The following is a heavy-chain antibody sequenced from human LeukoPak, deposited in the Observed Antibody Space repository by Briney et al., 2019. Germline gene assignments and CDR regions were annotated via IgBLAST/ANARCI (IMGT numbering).Heavy chain of an antibody. CDR1: GGSISSAAYY. D-gene: IGHD6-13*01. CDR2: IYYTGTT. CDR3: ARRPIAAGNNWFDP. Sequence: SETLSLTCTVSGGSISSAAYYWGWVRQPPGKGLDWIGSIYYTGTTYYSPSLQTRATLSFDTSKNQFSHKLTSVTATDTAVYFCARRPIAAGNNWFDPWGQGTLVTVSS. V-gene: IGHV4-39*01. J-gene: IGHJ5*02.